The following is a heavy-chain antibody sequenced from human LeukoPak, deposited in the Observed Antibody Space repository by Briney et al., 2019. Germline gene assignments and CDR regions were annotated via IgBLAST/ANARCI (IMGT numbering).Heavy chain of an antibody. CDR3: ARSRGGSGIPDYFDY. V-gene: IGHV4-34*01. D-gene: IGHD3-10*01. CDR1: GESLNGYY. J-gene: IGHJ4*02. Sequence: SQTLSLTCAVYGESLNGYYWSWVRQPPGEGLEWIGEIYESGTTKYNPSLKSRVAISMVPSKQQFSLRLSSVTAADTAVYYCARSRGGSGIPDYFDYWGQGTLVTVSS. CDR2: IYESGTT.